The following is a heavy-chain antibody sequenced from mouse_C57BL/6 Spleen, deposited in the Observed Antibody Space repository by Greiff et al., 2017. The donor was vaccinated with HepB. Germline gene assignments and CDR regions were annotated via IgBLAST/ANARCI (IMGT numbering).Heavy chain of an antibody. CDR2: IDPANGNT. CDR3: ARHSSTRVVGRYFDD. Sequence: EVQLQQSVAELVRPGASVKLSCTASGYNIKNTYMHWVKQRPEQGLEWIGRIDPANGNTKYAPKFQGKATITADTSSSTAYMQLSSLTSEDSAVYYCARHSSTRVVGRYFDDWGTGTTVTVSS. D-gene: IGHD1-1*01. J-gene: IGHJ1*03. V-gene: IGHV14-3*01. CDR1: GYNIKNTY.